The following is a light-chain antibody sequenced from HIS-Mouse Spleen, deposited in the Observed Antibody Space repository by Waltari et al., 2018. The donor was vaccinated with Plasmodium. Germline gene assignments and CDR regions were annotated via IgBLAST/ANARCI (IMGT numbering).Light chain of an antibody. V-gene: IGLV3-1*01. CDR1: KLGDKY. Sequence: SYELTQPPSVSVSPGQTASITCSGDKLGDKYACWYQQKPGQSPVRVIYQDSKRPSGIPEGFAGSNFGNTATLTISGTQARDEADDYCQAWDSSTVVFGGGTKLTVL. CDR2: QDS. CDR3: QAWDSSTVV. J-gene: IGLJ2*01.